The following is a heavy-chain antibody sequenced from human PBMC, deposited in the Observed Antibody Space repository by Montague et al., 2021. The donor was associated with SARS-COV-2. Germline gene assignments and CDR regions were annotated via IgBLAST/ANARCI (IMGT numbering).Heavy chain of an antibody. Sequence: CAISGDSVSRNSAARNWIRQSPSRGLQRLGRTYYRPKWYNDYAVSVKSRITINPDTSKNQISLQLNSVTPEDTAVYYCARTSASSDYWGQGTLVTVSS. D-gene: IGHD1-26*01. V-gene: IGHV6-1*01. J-gene: IGHJ4*02. CDR1: GDSVSRNSAA. CDR3: ARTSASSDY. CDR2: TYYRPKWYN.